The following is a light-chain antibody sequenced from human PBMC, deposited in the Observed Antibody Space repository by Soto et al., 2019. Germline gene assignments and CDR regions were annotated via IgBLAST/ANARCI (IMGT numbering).Light chain of an antibody. V-gene: IGLV1-47*01. CDR3: AAWDDSLSGRSVL. Sequence: QSVLTQPPSASGTPGQRVTISCSGSSSNIGSNYVYWYQQITGTAPKLLIYRNNQRPSGVPDRFSGSKSGTSASLAISGLRSEGEADYYCAAWDDSLSGRSVLFGGGTKLPVL. CDR2: RNN. CDR1: SSNIGSNY. J-gene: IGLJ3*02.